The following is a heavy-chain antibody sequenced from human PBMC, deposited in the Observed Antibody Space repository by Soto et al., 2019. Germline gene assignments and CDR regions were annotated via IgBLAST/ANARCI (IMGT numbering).Heavy chain of an antibody. CDR2: ISWNSGSI. CDR3: AKDRIAVGGGAFDI. J-gene: IGHJ3*02. CDR1: GFTFDDYA. Sequence: SLRLSCAASGFTFDDYAMHWVRQAPGKGLEWVSGISWNSGSIGYADSVKGRFTISRDNAKNSLYLQMNSLRAEDTALYYCAKDRIAVGGGAFDIWGQGTMVTVSS. V-gene: IGHV3-9*01. D-gene: IGHD6-19*01.